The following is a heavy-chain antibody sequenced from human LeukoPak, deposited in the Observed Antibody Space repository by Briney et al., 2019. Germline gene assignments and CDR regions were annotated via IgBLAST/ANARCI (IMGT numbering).Heavy chain of an antibody. CDR3: ARVPLDWAPFDY. V-gene: IGHV1-46*01. CDR1: GYTFTSYY. Sequence: ASVKVSCKASGYTFTSYYLHWVRQTPGQGLDWMGIINCGGGSPTYSQNFQGRVTVTKDTSTSTVYMELSSLTLDDTAVYYCARVPLDWAPFDYWGQGTPVTVSS. D-gene: IGHD3/OR15-3a*01. CDR2: INCGGGSP. J-gene: IGHJ4*02.